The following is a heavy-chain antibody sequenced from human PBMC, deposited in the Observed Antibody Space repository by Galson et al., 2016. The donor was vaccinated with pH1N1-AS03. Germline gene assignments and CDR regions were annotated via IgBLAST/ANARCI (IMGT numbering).Heavy chain of an antibody. CDR2: IDPDTGVT. CDR3: ARDPRGPCSSATCPTTYYFGMGV. V-gene: IGHV1-2*04. D-gene: IGHD1-26*01. Sequence: SVKVSCKASGYIFTGFYVHWVRQAPGQGLEWMGWIDPDTGVTNYAQKFQAWVTMTRDTSISTAYMELYGLKSDDTAIYYCARDPRGPCSSATCPTTYYFGMGVWGQATTVIASS. CDR1: GYIFTGFY. J-gene: IGHJ6*02.